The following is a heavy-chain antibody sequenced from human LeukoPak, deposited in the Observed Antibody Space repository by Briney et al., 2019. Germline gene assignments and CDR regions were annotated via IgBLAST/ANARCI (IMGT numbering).Heavy chain of an antibody. CDR3: ARESYSGYDLFFDS. Sequence: SETLSLTCTVSGGSISSAVYYWTWIRQHPGKGLEWIGYISYSGSTNYSPSLKSRVTISRDTSKNQFSLKLSSVTAADTAVYYCARESYSGYDLFFDSWGQGTQVTVSS. CDR2: ISYSGST. V-gene: IGHV4-31*03. J-gene: IGHJ4*02. CDR1: GGSISSAVYY. D-gene: IGHD5-12*01.